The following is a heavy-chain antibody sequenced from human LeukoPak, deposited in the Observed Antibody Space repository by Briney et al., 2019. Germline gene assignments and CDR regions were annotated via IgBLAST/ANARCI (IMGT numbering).Heavy chain of an antibody. CDR2: IYYSGTT. Sequence: PSETLSLTCTVSGGSMDSFYWSWIRQSHGGGLEWIGYIYYSGTTNYNPSLRSRLIISVDTSKNQFSLNLISMTAADTAVYYCARLARLTLIRGVTGYHSLDVWGKGTKVTVSS. CDR1: GGSMDSFY. J-gene: IGHJ6*04. CDR3: ARLARLTLIRGVTGYHSLDV. D-gene: IGHD3-10*01. V-gene: IGHV4-59*01.